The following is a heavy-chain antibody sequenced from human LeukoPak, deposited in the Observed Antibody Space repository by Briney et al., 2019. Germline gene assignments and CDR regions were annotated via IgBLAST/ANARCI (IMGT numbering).Heavy chain of an antibody. CDR3: ARGTWHYGMDV. CDR2: TYFRSQWSY. CDR1: GDSVSNNITP. V-gene: IGHV6-1*01. J-gene: IGHJ6*02. Sequence: KDSQTLSLTCAISGDSVSNNITPWNWIRQSPSRGLEWLGRTYFRSQWSYDYAVSVRSRITINPDTSRNRFSLQLNSVTPEDTAVYYCARGTWHYGMDVWGQGTTVTVSS.